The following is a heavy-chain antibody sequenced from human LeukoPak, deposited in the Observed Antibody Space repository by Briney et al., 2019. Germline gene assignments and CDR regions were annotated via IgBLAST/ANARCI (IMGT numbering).Heavy chain of an antibody. CDR1: GFTFSSYW. D-gene: IGHD6-25*01. CDR2: IKEDGSEK. J-gene: IGHJ5*01. V-gene: IGHV3-7*04. Sequence: PSETLSLSCAAPGFTFSSYWMSWVRQAPGKGLEWVANIKEDGSEKYYVDSVKGRFTISRDNAKKSLYLQMNSLRAEDTAVYYCARDRGRNWFDSWGQGTLVTVSS. CDR3: ARDRGRNWFDS.